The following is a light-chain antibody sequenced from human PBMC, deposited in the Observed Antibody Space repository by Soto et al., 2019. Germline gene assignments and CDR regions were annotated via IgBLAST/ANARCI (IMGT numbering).Light chain of an antibody. V-gene: IGKV1-27*01. Sequence: DIQMTHSPSSLSASVGDRVTITCRASQGISNYLAWYQQKPGTAPKLLIYAASTLQSGVPSRFSGSGSGTDFTLTISSLQPDDFATYYCQQYNSYGTFGQGTKV. CDR1: QGISNY. CDR3: QQYNSYGT. CDR2: AAS. J-gene: IGKJ1*01.